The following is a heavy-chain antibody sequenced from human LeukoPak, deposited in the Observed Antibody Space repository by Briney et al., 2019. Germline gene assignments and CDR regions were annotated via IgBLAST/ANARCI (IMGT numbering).Heavy chain of an antibody. CDR2: INPNSGDT. CDR1: GYTLSELS. Sequence: ASVKVSCKVSGYTLSELSMHWVRQAPGQGLEWMGWINPNSGDTNYAQKFQGRVSMTGDTSISTAYMELSRLRSDDTAVYYCARTLVVINDAFDIWGQGTMVTVSS. J-gene: IGHJ3*02. D-gene: IGHD3-22*01. CDR3: ARTLVVINDAFDI. V-gene: IGHV1-2*02.